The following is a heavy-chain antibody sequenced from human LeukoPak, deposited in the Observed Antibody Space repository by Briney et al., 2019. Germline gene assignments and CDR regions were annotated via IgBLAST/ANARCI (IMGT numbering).Heavy chain of an antibody. CDR3: ARAPRPTIFDL. CDR2: IYSGGST. V-gene: IGHV3-53*01. Sequence: PGGSLRLSCAASRFTFSSYWMTWVRQAPGKGLEWVSVIYSGGSTHHTNSVKGRFTISRDNSRNTLYLQMNSLRAEDTAVYYCARAPRPTIFDLWGQGTLVTVSS. D-gene: IGHD5-12*01. J-gene: IGHJ4*02. CDR1: RFTFSSYW.